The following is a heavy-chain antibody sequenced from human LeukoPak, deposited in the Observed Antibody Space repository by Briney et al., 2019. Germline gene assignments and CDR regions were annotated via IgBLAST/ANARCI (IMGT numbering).Heavy chain of an antibody. V-gene: IGHV3-21*01. D-gene: IGHD2-2*01. CDR3: ARTGLYCSSTSCYIDY. J-gene: IGHJ4*02. CDR2: ISSSSSYI. CDR1: GFTFSSYS. Sequence: KTGGSLRLSCAASGFTFSSYSMNWVRQAPGKGLEWVSSISSSSSYIYYADSVKGRFTISRDNAKNSLYLQMNSLRAEDTAVYYCARTGLYCSSTSCYIDYWGQGTLVTVTS.